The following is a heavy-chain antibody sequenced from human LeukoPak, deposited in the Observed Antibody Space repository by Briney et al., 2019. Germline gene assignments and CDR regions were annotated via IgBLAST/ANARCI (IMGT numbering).Heavy chain of an antibody. V-gene: IGHV4-34*01. D-gene: IGHD2-2*01. CDR3: ARIVVVPAATYYYYYGMDV. CDR1: GGSFSGYY. Sequence: PSETLSLTCAVYGGSFSGYYWSWIRQPPGKGLEWIGYIYYSGSTYYNPSLKSRVTISVDTSKNHFSLKLSSVTAADTAVYYCARIVVVPAATYYYYYGMDVWGQGTTVTVSS. CDR2: IYYSGST. J-gene: IGHJ6*02.